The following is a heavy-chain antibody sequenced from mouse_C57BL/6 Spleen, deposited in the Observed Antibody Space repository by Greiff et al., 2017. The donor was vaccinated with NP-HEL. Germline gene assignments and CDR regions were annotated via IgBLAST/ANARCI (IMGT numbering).Heavy chain of an antibody. V-gene: IGHV3-6*01. CDR3: ARDRTTVAFDY. D-gene: IGHD1-1*01. J-gene: IGHJ2*01. Sequence: ESGPGLVKPSQSLSLTCSVTGYSITSGYYWNWIRQFPGNKLEWMGYISYDGSNNYNPSLKNRISITRDTSKNQFFLKLNSVTTEDTATYYCARDRTTVAFDYWGQGTTLTVSS. CDR1: GYSITSGYY. CDR2: ISYDGSN.